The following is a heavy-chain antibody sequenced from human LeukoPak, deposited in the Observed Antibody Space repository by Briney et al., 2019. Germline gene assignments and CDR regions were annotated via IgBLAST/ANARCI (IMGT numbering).Heavy chain of an antibody. CDR1: AFTFSSYA. J-gene: IGHJ4*02. CDR2: IGPSGAST. CDR3: AKKGGNSGFFDS. V-gene: IGHV3-23*01. D-gene: IGHD4-23*01. Sequence: PGGSLRLSCAAYAFTFSSYAMSWVRQAPGKGLEWVSAIGPSGASTYYTDSVKGRFTISRDNSKNTLYLQMNSLRAEDTAVYYCAKKGGNSGFFDSWCQGTLVTVSS.